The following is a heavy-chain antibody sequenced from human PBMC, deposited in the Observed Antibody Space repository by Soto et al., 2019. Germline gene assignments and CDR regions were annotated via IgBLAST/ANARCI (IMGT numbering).Heavy chain of an antibody. V-gene: IGHV3-30*18. CDR3: SKDSRPQDYDLLTGYSPNWFDP. J-gene: IGHJ5*02. CDR2: ISYDGSNK. CDR1: GFTFSSYG. Sequence: GGSLRLSCAASGFTFSSYGMHWVRQAPGKGLEKVAVISYDGSNKYYADKVKGRFTISRDNSKNTLYLQMNSMKAEDTEVYYNSKDSRPQDYDLLTGYSPNWFDPWGQGTLVTVSS. D-gene: IGHD3-9*01.